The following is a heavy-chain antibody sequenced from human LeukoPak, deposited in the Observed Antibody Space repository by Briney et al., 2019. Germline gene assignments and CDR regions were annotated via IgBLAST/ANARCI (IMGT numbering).Heavy chain of an antibody. CDR2: IYYSGDT. J-gene: IGHJ6*02. V-gene: IGHV4-39*01. CDR1: GGSIRSSYYY. D-gene: IGHD6-13*01. Sequence: NPSETLSLTCTVSGGSIRSSYYYWGWIRQPPGKGLEWIGSIYYSGDTYYNPSLKSRVTISVDTSKNQVSLKLSSVTAADTAVYYCARHSDGRDAVAGTYYSHGMDVWGQGTTVTVSS. CDR3: ARHSDGRDAVAGTYYSHGMDV.